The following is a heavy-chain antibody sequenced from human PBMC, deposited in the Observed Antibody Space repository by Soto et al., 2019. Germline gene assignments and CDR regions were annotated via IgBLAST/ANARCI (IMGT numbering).Heavy chain of an antibody. J-gene: IGHJ4*02. D-gene: IGHD3-10*01. CDR2: IYPGDSDT. CDR1: GYKFSNNW. Sequence: PGESLKISCEGSGYKFSNNWIGWARQMPGKGLEWMGIIYPGDSDTRYSPSFQGQVTISADKSTNTAHLHWSSLKASDTATYYCTKGTVINYFDYWGQGTVVTVSS. V-gene: IGHV5-51*01. CDR3: TKGTVINYFDY.